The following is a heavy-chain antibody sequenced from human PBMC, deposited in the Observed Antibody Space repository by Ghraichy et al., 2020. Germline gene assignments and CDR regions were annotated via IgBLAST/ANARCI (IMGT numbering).Heavy chain of an antibody. J-gene: IGHJ4*02. CDR1: GGSVSSDSYD. D-gene: IGHD6-13*01. CDR2: IYYNGNT. V-gene: IGHV4-61*01. Sequence: SETLSLTCTVSGGSVSSDSYDWSWIRQPPGKGLEWIGYIYYNGNTKYNPSLKSRVTISLDTSKNQFSLKLTSVTAADTAVYYCARGPQIAAADHLDYWGQGTLVTVSS. CDR3: ARGPQIAAADHLDY.